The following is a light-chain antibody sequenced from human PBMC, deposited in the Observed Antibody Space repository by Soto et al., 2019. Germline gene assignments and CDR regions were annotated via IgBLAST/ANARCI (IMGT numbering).Light chain of an antibody. Sequence: DIQMTQSPSTLSASVGDRVTISCRASQTISTWLAWYQQKPGKAPKLLISATSTLQSGVPSRFSGSGAGTEFTLTISSLQPEDFATYYCQHSHSYPLTFGGGTKVDIK. V-gene: IGKV1-5*01. CDR1: QTISTW. CDR2: ATS. J-gene: IGKJ4*01. CDR3: QHSHSYPLT.